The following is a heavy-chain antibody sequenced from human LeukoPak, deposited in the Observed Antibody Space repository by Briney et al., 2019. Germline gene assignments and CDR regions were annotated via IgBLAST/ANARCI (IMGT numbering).Heavy chain of an antibody. CDR3: ARSNYSGYGLVDY. Sequence: ASVKVSCKAPGYTFTGYYMHWVRQAPGQGLEWMGWINPNSGGTNYAQKFQGRVTMTRDTSISTAYMELSRLRSDDTAVYYCARSNYSGYGLVDYWGQGTPVTVSS. CDR2: INPNSGGT. D-gene: IGHD5-12*01. J-gene: IGHJ4*02. V-gene: IGHV1-2*02. CDR1: GYTFTGYY.